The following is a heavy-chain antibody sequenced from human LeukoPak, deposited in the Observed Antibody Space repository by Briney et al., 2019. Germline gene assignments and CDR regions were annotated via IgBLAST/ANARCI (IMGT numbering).Heavy chain of an antibody. D-gene: IGHD6-6*01. CDR3: AKATYSTSPGYYFDY. V-gene: IGHV3-7*03. Sequence: GGSLRLSCAASGFMFSSNWMSWVRLAPGKGLEGVANIKEDGTETYYADSVKGRFTISRDNAKNSLYLQMNSLRAGDTAFYYCAKATYSTSPGYYFDYWGQGTLVTVSS. CDR1: GFMFSSNW. CDR2: IKEDGTET. J-gene: IGHJ4*02.